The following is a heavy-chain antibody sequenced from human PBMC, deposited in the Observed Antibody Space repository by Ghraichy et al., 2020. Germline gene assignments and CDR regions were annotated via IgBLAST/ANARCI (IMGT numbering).Heavy chain of an antibody. V-gene: IGHV3-53*01. CDR2: IYSSGST. Sequence: GGSLRLSCAASGFTVSSNYMRWVRQAPGKGLECVSVIYSSGSTYYADSVKGRFTISRDNSKNTLYLQMNSLRAEDTAVYYCARDPLSYGMDVWGQGTTVTVSS. CDR1: GFTVSSNY. CDR3: ARDPLSYGMDV. J-gene: IGHJ6*02.